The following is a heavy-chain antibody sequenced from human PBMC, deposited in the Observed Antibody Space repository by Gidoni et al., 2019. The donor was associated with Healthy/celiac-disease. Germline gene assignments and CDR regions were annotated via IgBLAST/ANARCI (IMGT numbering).Heavy chain of an antibody. V-gene: IGHV3-21*01. CDR3: ARYDFWSGYCDY. CDR1: GVTFSSYS. CDR2: ISSSSSYI. D-gene: IGHD3-3*01. J-gene: IGHJ4*02. Sequence: EVQLVESGGGLVKPGGSLRLSCAASGVTFSSYSMNWVRQAPGKGLEWVSSISSSSSYIYYADSVKGRFTISRDNAKNSLYLQMNSLRAEDTAVYYCARYDFWSGYCDYWGQGTLVTVSS.